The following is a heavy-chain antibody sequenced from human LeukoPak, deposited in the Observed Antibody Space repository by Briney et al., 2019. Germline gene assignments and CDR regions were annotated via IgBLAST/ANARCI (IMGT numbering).Heavy chain of an antibody. D-gene: IGHD3-10*01. Sequence: ASVKVSCKASGGTFSSYAISWVRQDPGQGLEWMGGIIPIFGTANYAQKFQGRVTITADKSTSTAYMELSSLRSEDTAVYYCARAREWGYGSGPHFDYWGQGTLVTVSS. CDR2: IIPIFGTA. J-gene: IGHJ4*02. V-gene: IGHV1-69*06. CDR1: GGTFSSYA. CDR3: ARAREWGYGSGPHFDY.